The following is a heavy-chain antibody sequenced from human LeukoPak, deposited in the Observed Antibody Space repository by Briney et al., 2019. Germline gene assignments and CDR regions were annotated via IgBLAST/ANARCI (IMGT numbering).Heavy chain of an antibody. CDR1: GFSLRAYD. CDR3: AMRDRGYGLDI. J-gene: IGHJ3*02. V-gene: IGHV3-23*01. D-gene: IGHD3-10*01. Sequence: GGSLRLSCAASGFSLRAYDLIWVRQAPGKGLDWVSIINGGGDIMMYEDSVKGRFTISKDNSKNTFYLQMNSLRVEDTAVYYCAMRDRGYGLDIWGQGTMVTVSS. CDR2: INGGGDIM.